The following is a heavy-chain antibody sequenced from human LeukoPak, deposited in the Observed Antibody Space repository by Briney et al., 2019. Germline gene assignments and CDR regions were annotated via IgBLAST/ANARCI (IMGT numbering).Heavy chain of an antibody. D-gene: IGHD5-18*01. V-gene: IGHV1-8*01. CDR1: GYTFTCYD. CDR2: MNPNSGNT. J-gene: IGHJ6*02. Sequence: ASVKASCKASGYTFTCYDINWVRQATGQGLEWMGWMNPNSGNTGYAQKFQGRVTMTRNTSISTAYMELSSLRSEDTAVYYCARVDTAMAYYYYGMDVWGQGTTVTVSS. CDR3: ARVDTAMAYYYYGMDV.